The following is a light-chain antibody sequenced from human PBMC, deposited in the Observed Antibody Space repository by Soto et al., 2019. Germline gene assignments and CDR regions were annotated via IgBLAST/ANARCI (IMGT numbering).Light chain of an antibody. CDR1: SSDVGAYNQ. V-gene: IGLV2-14*01. CDR2: EVS. CDR3: LSYADTAYV. Sequence: QSVLTQPASVSGSPGQSVTISCSGTSSDVGAYNQVSWYQHHPGKAPKLMIYEVSNRPSGVSNRFSGPKSGNTAFLTVSGLQAEDEADYYCLSYADTAYVFGTGTKVTV. J-gene: IGLJ1*01.